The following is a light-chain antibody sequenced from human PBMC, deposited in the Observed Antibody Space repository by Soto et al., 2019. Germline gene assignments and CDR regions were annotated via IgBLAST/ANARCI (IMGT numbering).Light chain of an antibody. J-gene: IGLJ1*01. CDR3: SSYTSSSPYV. CDR1: ALPKQY. V-gene: IGLV3-25*03. Sequence: SYELTQPPSVSVSPGQTARITCSGDALPKQYAYWYQQKPGQAPVLVIYKDSERPSGIPERFSGSSSGTTVTLTISGVQAEDEAAYYCSSYTSSSPYVFGTGTKVTVL. CDR2: KDS.